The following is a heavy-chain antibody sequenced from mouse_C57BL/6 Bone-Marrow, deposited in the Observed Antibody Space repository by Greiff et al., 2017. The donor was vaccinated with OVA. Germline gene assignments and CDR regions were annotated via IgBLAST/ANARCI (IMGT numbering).Heavy chain of an antibody. CDR2: ISSGGSYT. J-gene: IGHJ1*03. CDR3: ARHGYGYYWYFDV. V-gene: IGHV5-6*01. CDR1: GFTFSSYG. D-gene: IGHD2-2*01. Sequence: EVHLVESGGDLVKPGGSLKLSCAASGFTFSSYGMSWVRQTPDKRLEWVATISSGGSYTYYPDSVKGRFTISRDNAKNTLYLQKSSLKYENTAKYDCARHGYGYYWYFDVWGTGTTVTVSS.